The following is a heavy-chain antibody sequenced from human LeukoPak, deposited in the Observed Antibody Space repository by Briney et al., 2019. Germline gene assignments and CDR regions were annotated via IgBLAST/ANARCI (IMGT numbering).Heavy chain of an antibody. Sequence: ASVKVSCKASGYTFTSYYMHWVRQAPGQGLEWMGIINPSGGSTSYAQKFQGRVTITADKSTSTAYMELSSLRSEDTAVYYCARDVVAASYYYYYMDVWGKGTTVTVSS. CDR2: INPSGGST. V-gene: IGHV1-46*01. J-gene: IGHJ6*03. D-gene: IGHD2-15*01. CDR3: ARDVVAASYYYYYMDV. CDR1: GYTFTSYY.